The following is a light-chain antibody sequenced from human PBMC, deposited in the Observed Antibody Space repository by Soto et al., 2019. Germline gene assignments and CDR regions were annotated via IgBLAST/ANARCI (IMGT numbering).Light chain of an antibody. J-gene: IGKJ1*01. CDR3: QQYGRSPPT. CDR2: GAS. CDR1: QSVSSNY. Sequence: EIVLTQSPGTLSLSPGERATLSCRASQSVSSNYLAWYQRKPGQAPRLLIYGASNRATGIPNRFSGSGSGKDFTITITRLEPEDFVVYYCQQYGRSPPTFGQGTKVEI. V-gene: IGKV3-20*01.